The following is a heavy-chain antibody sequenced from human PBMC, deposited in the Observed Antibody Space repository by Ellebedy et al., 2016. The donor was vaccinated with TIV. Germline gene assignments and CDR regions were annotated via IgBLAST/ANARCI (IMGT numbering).Heavy chain of an antibody. CDR1: GGSSSGYY. CDR2: ISHGGFT. D-gene: IGHD3-9*01. J-gene: IGHJ1*01. CDR3: ARGGRDIMNGYRYDK. Sequence: MPSETLSLTCGAFGGSSSGYYWRWIRQTPGGRLEWLGEISHGGFTHLNPSLAIRVSLSVETSKNQFSLNLTSVTAADTAVYYCARGGRDIMNGYRYDKWGQGILVTVSS. V-gene: IGHV4-34*01.